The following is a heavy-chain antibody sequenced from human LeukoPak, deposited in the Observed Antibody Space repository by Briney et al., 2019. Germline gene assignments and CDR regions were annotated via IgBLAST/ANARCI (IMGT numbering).Heavy chain of an antibody. D-gene: IGHD2-2*01. CDR2: IRYDGSNK. J-gene: IGHJ6*03. V-gene: IGHV3-30*02. CDR3: ARISSPGSYYYMDV. CDR1: GFTFSSYG. Sequence: EPGGSLRLSCAASGFTFSSYGMHWVRQAPGKGLEWVAFIRYDGSNKYYADSVKGRFTISRDNSKNTLYLQMNSLRAEDTAVYYCARISSPGSYYYMDVWGKGTTVTVAS.